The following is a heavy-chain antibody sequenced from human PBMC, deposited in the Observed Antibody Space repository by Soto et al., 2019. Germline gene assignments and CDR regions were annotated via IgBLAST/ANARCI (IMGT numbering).Heavy chain of an antibody. CDR3: SNFGSSSVTYNAFDF. CDR2: ISGSGGST. Sequence: GGSLRLSCAASGFTISSYAMSWVRQAPGKGLEWVSAISGSGGSTYYADSVKGRFTISRDNSKNTLYLQMNSLRAEDTAVYYFSNFGSSSVTYNAFDFWGQGQLVTVSS. CDR1: GFTISSYA. V-gene: IGHV3-23*01. D-gene: IGHD3-16*01. J-gene: IGHJ3*01.